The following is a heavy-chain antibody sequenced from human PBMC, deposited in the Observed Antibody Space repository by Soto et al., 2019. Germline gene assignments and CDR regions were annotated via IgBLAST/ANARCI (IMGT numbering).Heavy chain of an antibody. CDR3: ARDGVESSLQGLGVWFDP. V-gene: IGHV1-18*04. J-gene: IGHJ5*02. D-gene: IGHD6-13*01. CDR1: GYTFTCYG. CDR2: ISAYNGNT. Sequence: ASVNDSCKASGYTFTCYGISWVRQAPGQGLEWMGWISAYNGNTNYAQKLQGRVTMTTDTSTSTAYMELRSLRADDTAVYYCARDGVESSLQGLGVWFDPWGQGTLVTVSS.